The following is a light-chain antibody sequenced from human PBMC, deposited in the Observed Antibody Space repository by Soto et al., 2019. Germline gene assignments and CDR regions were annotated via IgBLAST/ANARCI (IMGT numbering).Light chain of an antibody. CDR3: QHRGR. Sequence: VLTQSPATLSLSPGDRATLSCRAGQNITNFIAWYQHKPGQAPRLLIYDASNRATGIPGRFSGSGSGTDFTLTITSLESEYFAVYYCQHRGRFGQGTKVDIK. CDR2: DAS. CDR1: QNITNF. J-gene: IGKJ1*01. V-gene: IGKV3-11*01.